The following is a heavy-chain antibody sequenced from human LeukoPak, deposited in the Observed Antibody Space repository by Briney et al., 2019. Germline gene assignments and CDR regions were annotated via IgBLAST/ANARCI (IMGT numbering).Heavy chain of an antibody. CDR3: ARVPYDHSQPMYYYYYYMDV. CDR1: GGSFSGYC. CDR2: INHSGST. Sequence: SETLSLTCAVYGGSFSGYCWTWIRQPPGKGLEWIGEINHSGSTNYNPSLNSRVTISVDTSKNQFSLKLSSVTAADTAVYYCARVPYDHSQPMYYYYYYMDVWGTGTTVTVSS. V-gene: IGHV4-34*01. J-gene: IGHJ6*03. D-gene: IGHD3-22*01.